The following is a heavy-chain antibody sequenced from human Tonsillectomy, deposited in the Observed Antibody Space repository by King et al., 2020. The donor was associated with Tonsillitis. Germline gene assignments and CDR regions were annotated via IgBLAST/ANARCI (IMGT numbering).Heavy chain of an antibody. J-gene: IGHJ1*01. V-gene: IGHV3-74*01. CDR3: ARGDAYALFS. Sequence: VQLVESGGGLVQPGGSLRLSCAVSGFTFSSYWMHWVRQAPGKGLVWVSRISSNGSGTTYADSVKGRFSISRDNTKNTLFLQVNSLRAEDTAFYYYARGDAYALFSWGQGTPVTVSS. CDR2: ISSNGSGT. D-gene: IGHD3-16*01. CDR1: GFTFSSYW.